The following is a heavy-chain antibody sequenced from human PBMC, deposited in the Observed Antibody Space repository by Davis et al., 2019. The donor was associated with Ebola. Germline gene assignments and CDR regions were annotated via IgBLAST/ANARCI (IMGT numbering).Heavy chain of an antibody. CDR1: GFTVSSNY. CDR3: ARGGALYYYYGMDV. CDR2: IDSGGIP. D-gene: IGHD1-26*01. J-gene: IGHJ6*04. Sequence: GSLRLSCAASGFTVSSNYITWVRQAPGKGLEWGSLIDSGGIPYYADSVKGRFTISRDISRNTVYLQMNGLRAEDTAVYYCARGGALYYYYGMDVWGKGTTVTVSS. V-gene: IGHV3-53*01.